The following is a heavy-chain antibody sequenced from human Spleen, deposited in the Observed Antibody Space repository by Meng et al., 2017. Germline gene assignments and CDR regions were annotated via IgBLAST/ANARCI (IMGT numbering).Heavy chain of an antibody. J-gene: IGHJ6*02. CDR1: RFTFSSYW. CDR2: INQDGSEI. Sequence: GGSLRLSCAASRFTFSSYWMSWVRQPPGRGLEWVANINQDGSEIHYVDSVKGRFTISRDNAKKSLYLQMNSLRTEDTAVYFCAREFDILTGYSYDYDGMDVWGLGTTVTVSS. V-gene: IGHV3-7*01. CDR3: AREFDILTGYSYDYDGMDV. D-gene: IGHD3-9*01.